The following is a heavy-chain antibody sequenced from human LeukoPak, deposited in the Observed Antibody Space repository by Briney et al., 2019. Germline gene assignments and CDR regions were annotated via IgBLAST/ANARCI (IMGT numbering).Heavy chain of an antibody. Sequence: ASVKVSCKASGYTFTSHGIIWVRQAPGQGLEWMGWVSAYNGNTKYAQKVQGRVTMTRDMSTSTVYMELSSLRSEDTAVYYCARDLTYYYDSSGYHGADYWGQGTLVTVSS. D-gene: IGHD3-22*01. CDR2: VSAYNGNT. J-gene: IGHJ4*02. V-gene: IGHV1-18*01. CDR3: ARDLTYYYDSSGYHGADY. CDR1: GYTFTSHG.